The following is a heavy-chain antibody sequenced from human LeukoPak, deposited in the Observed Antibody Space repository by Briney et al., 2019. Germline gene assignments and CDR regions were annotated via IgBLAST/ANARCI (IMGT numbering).Heavy chain of an antibody. J-gene: IGHJ3*02. CDR2: IYYSGST. CDR3: ARHMIVPGLDAFDI. V-gene: IGHV4-59*08. Sequence: SHTLSLTCTVYGGSISSYYWSWIRQPPGKDLEWLGFIYYSGSTTNNPSLKSRVPISVDTSKNQFSLKLSSVTAADTAEYDCARHMIVPGLDAFDIWGQGTVVTVSS. CDR1: GGSISSYY. D-gene: IGHD3-22*01.